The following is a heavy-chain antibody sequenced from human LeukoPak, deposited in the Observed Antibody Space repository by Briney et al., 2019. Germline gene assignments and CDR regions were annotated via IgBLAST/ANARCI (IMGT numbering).Heavy chain of an antibody. CDR3: ARDRAQLVQIFDY. V-gene: IGHV3-33*01. CDR2: IWYDGSNK. CDR1: GFTFSSYG. D-gene: IGHD6-13*01. J-gene: IGHJ4*02. Sequence: GGSLRLSCAASGFTFSSYGMHWGRQAPGKGLEGVAVIWYDGSNKYYADSVKGRFTISRDNSKNTLYLQMNSLRAEDTAVYYCARDRAQLVQIFDYWGQGTLVTVSS.